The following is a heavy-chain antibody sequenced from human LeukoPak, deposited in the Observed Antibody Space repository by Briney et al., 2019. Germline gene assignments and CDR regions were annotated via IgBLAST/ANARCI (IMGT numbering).Heavy chain of an antibody. CDR2: INHSGST. CDR3: ARMGGHYGSGSYYLVAYYYYMDV. J-gene: IGHJ6*03. D-gene: IGHD3-10*01. CDR1: GGSFSGYY. V-gene: IGHV4-34*01. Sequence: SETLSLTCAVYGGSFSGYYWSWIRQPPGKGLERIGEINHSGSTNYNPSLKSRVTISVDTSKNQFSLKLSSVTAADTAVYYCARMGGHYGSGSYYLVAYYYYMDVWGKGTTVTVSS.